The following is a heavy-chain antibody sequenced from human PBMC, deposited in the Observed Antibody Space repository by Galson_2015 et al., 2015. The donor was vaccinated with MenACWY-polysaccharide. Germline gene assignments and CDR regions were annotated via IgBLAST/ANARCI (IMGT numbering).Heavy chain of an antibody. Sequence: ETLSLTCAVSGGSISSSNWWSWVRQPPGKGLEWIGEIYHSGSTNYNPSLKSRVTISVDTSKNQFSLKLSSVTAADTAVYYCARGGAYYYYGMDVWGQGTTVTVSS. CDR1: GGSISSSNW. CDR3: ARGGAYYYYGMDV. V-gene: IGHV4-4*02. CDR2: IYHSGST. J-gene: IGHJ6*02. D-gene: IGHD3-16*01.